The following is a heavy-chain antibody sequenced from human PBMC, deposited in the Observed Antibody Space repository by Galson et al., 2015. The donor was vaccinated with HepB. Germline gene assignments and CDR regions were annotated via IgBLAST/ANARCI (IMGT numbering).Heavy chain of an antibody. CDR1: GFTFSSYS. Sequence: SLRLSCAASGFTFSSYSMNWVRQAPGKGLEWVANIKQDGSEKYYVDSVKGRFTISRDNAKNSLYLQMNSLRAEDTAVYYCARGRWEPPLVYWGQGTLVTVSS. D-gene: IGHD1-26*01. V-gene: IGHV3-7*03. CDR3: ARGRWEPPLVY. CDR2: IKQDGSEK. J-gene: IGHJ4*02.